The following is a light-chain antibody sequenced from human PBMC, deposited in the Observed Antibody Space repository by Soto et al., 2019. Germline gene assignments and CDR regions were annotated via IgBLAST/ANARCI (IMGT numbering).Light chain of an antibody. Sequence: DIQLTHSPSFLSASVGDRVTITCRASQGISTYLVWYQQKPGKAPKILIYGASTLQSGVPSRFTGSGSGTEFTLTISSLQPDDFAAYFCQHYKSFSLTFGGGTKVDNK. V-gene: IGKV1-9*01. CDR3: QHYKSFSLT. CDR2: GAS. CDR1: QGISTY. J-gene: IGKJ4*01.